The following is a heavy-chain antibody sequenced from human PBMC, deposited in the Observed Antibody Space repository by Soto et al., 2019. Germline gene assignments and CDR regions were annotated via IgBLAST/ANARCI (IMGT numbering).Heavy chain of an antibody. CDR3: ARYYYVSGSHWFDP. J-gene: IGHJ5*02. CDR1: GGSISSDGYY. V-gene: IGHV4-31*03. CDR2: IYYSGST. D-gene: IGHD3-10*01. Sequence: QVQLQESGPGLVKPSQTLSLTCTVSGGSISSDGYYWNWIRQRPGKGLEWIGYIYYSGSTYYNPSLESRVTISVDTSKTQFSLNLSSVTAADTAVYYCARYYYVSGSHWFDPWGQGTLVTVSS.